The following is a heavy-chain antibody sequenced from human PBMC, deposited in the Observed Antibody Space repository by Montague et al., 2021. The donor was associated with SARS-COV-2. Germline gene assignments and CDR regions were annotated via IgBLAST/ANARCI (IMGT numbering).Heavy chain of an antibody. CDR1: GGSISTYY. CDR2: IDYSGST. D-gene: IGHD3-9*01. V-gene: IGHV4-59*01. J-gene: IGHJ6*02. Sequence: SETLSLTCTVSGGSISTYYWNWIRQFPGKGLEWIGYIDYSGSTNYNPSLQSRVIISVDRSKIQFSLTLNSATAADTAIYYCARLPYDNSYGMDVWGQGTTVTVSS. CDR3: ARLPYDNSYGMDV.